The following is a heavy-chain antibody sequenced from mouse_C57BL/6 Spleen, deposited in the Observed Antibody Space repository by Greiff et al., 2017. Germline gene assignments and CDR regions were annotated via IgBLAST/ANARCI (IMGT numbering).Heavy chain of an antibody. Sequence: QVQLQQPGAELVMPGASVKLSCKASGYTFTSYWMHWVKQRPGQGLEWIGEIDPSDSYTNYNQKFKGKSTLTVDKSSSTAYMQLSSLTSEDSAVYYCARAPITTVVAGGARDYWGQGTSVTVSS. CDR1: GYTFTSYW. V-gene: IGHV1-69*01. CDR3: ARAPITTVVAGGARDY. D-gene: IGHD1-1*01. CDR2: IDPSDSYT. J-gene: IGHJ4*01.